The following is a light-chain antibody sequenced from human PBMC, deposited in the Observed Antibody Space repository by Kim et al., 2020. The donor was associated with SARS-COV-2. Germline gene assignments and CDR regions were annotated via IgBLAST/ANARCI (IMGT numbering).Light chain of an antibody. CDR3: QQYDNSPRYT. Sequence: DIQMTQSPSSLSASVGDRVTITCQASQDISNYLNWYQQKPGKAPKLLIYDASNLETGVPSRFSGSGSGTDFTFTISSLQPEDIATYYCQQYDNSPRYTFGQGTKLEI. CDR1: QDISNY. V-gene: IGKV1-33*01. J-gene: IGKJ2*01. CDR2: DAS.